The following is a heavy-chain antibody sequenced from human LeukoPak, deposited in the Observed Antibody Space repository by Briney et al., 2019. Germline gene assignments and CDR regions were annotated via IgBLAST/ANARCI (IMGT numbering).Heavy chain of an antibody. CDR2: IHYSGST. Sequence: SSETLSLTCTVSGASISSSYWSWIRQPPGKGLEWIGYIHYSGSTSYNPSLKSRVTTSVDTSKNQFSLKLSSVTAADTAVYYCATRRGWFDPWGQGTLVTVSS. D-gene: IGHD1-26*01. V-gene: IGHV4-59*08. CDR1: GASISSSY. CDR3: ATRRGWFDP. J-gene: IGHJ5*02.